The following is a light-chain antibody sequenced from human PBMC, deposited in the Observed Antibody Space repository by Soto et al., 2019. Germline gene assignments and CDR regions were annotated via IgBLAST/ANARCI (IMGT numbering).Light chain of an antibody. CDR3: QQSYSTPPT. CDR1: RGIASS. J-gene: IGKJ1*01. CDR2: AAS. V-gene: IGKV1-9*01. Sequence: IQLTQSPSSLSASVGDRVTITCRASRGIASSLAWYQQKPGKAPKLLIYAASTLQSGVPSRFSGSGSGTDFTLTITSLQPEDFATYFCQQSYSTPPTFGQGTKVEIK.